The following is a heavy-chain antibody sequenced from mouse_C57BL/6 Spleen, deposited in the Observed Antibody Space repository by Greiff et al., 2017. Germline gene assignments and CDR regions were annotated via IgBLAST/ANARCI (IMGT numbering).Heavy chain of an antibody. J-gene: IGHJ2*01. Sequence: VQLQQSGPELVKPGASVKISCKASGYAFSSSWMNWVKQRPGKGLEWIGRIYPGDGDTNYNGKFKGKATLTADKSSSTAYMQLSSLTSEDSAVYFCARWGTAQAPYYFDYWGQGTTLTVSS. CDR2: IYPGDGDT. CDR3: ARWGTAQAPYYFDY. CDR1: GYAFSSSW. V-gene: IGHV1-82*01. D-gene: IGHD3-2*02.